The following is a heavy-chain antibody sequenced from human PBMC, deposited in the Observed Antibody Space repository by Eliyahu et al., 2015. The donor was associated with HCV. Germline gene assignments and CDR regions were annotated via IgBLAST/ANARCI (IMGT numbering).Heavy chain of an antibody. CDR2: XHYSGST. CDR3: ASGGGGIAVAGTGGWFDP. Sequence: QVQLQESGPGLVKPSETLSLTCTVSGGSIXTXYWSWLRQPPGQGLEWIGYXHYSGSTNYNPXXXSRVTISVDTSKNQFSLNLTSVTAADTAVYYCASGGGGIAVAGTGGWFDPWGQGTLVTVSS. CDR1: GGSIXTXY. J-gene: IGHJ5*02. V-gene: IGHV4-59*01. D-gene: IGHD6-19*01.